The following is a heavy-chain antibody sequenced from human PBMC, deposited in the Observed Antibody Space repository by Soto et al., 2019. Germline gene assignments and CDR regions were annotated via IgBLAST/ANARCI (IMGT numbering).Heavy chain of an antibody. CDR2: ISWNSGSI. J-gene: IGHJ5*02. D-gene: IGHD6-13*01. Sequence: GGSLRLSCAASGFTFDDYAMHWVRQAPGKGLEWVSGISWNSGSIGYADSVKGRFTISRDNAKNSLYLQMNSLRAEDTALYYCAKDWIAAAGRSCFVPWGQGPLVTDSS. CDR1: GFTFDDYA. CDR3: AKDWIAAAGRSCFVP. V-gene: IGHV3-9*01.